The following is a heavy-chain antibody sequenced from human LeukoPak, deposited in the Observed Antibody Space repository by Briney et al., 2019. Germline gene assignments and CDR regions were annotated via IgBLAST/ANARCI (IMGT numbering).Heavy chain of an antibody. CDR3: AKDSEATITPLSAFDI. CDR2: ISGSGGST. J-gene: IGHJ3*02. CDR1: GFSFRNYA. V-gene: IGHV3-23*01. Sequence: GGSLRLSCAASGFSFRNYAISWVRQAPGKGLEWVSSISGSGGSTYSADAVKGRFTISRENSNNTLYLQMNSLRADDTAMYYCAKDSEATITPLSAFDIWGQGTMVTVSS. D-gene: IGHD4-23*01.